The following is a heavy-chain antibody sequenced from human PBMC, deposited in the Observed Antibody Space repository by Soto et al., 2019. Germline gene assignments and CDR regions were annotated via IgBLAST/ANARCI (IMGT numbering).Heavy chain of an antibody. V-gene: IGHV1-2*04. D-gene: IGHD2-15*01. Sequence: GASVKVSCKASGYTFTGYYMHWVRQAPGQGLEWMGWINPNSGGTNYAQKFQGWVTMTRDTSISTAYMELNSLRAEDTAVYYCTRAGYYCSGGSCYYYYDMDVWGQGTTVTVSS. J-gene: IGHJ6*02. CDR1: GYTFTGYY. CDR2: INPNSGGT. CDR3: TRAGYYCSGGSCYYYYDMDV.